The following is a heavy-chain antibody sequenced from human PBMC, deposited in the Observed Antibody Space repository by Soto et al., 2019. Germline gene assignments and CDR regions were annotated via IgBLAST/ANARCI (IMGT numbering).Heavy chain of an antibody. CDR3: AKHQPFDY. CDR2: ISYDGSNK. Sequence: GGSLRLSCAASGFTFSSYAMHWVRQAPGKGLEWVAVISYDGSNKYYADSVKGRFTISRDNSKNTLYLQMNSLRAEDTAVYYCAKHQPFDYWGQGTLVTVPS. J-gene: IGHJ4*02. CDR1: GFTFSSYA. V-gene: IGHV3-30-3*02.